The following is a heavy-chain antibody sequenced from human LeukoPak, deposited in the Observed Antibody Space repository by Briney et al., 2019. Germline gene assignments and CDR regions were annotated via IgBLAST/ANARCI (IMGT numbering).Heavy chain of an antibody. CDR2: ISGSGGST. Sequence: GGSLRLSCAASGFTFSSYAMSWVRQAPGKGLEWVSAISGSGGSTYYADSVKGRFIISRDNSMNTLYLQMNRLRAEDTAVYYCAKNKYSSGWYGFDPWGQGTLVTVSS. CDR1: GFTFSSYA. CDR3: AKNKYSSGWYGFDP. J-gene: IGHJ5*02. V-gene: IGHV3-23*01. D-gene: IGHD6-19*01.